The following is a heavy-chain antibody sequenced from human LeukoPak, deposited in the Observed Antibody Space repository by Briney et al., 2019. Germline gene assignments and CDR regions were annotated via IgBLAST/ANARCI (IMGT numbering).Heavy chain of an antibody. CDR2: IGSSGGSR. CDR3: AREDGDAFDI. D-gene: IGHD5-24*01. V-gene: IGHV3-48*03. J-gene: IGHJ3*02. CDR1: GFTFSSYE. Sequence: GGSLRLSCAASGFTFSSYEMDWVRRPPGKGLEWVSYIGSSGGSRYYENSVKGRYTSYRDHAKNSLSLQMNSLRVEDTAVYYCAREDGDAFDIWGQGTVVSVSS.